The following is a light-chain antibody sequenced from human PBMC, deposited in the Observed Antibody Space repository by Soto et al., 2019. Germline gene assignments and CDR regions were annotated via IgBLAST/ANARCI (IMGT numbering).Light chain of an antibody. CDR1: QGISRY. J-gene: IGKJ5*01. V-gene: IGKV1-9*01. Sequence: DIQLTQSPSFLSPSVGDRVTITCRASQGISRYLAWYQQKSGKAPKLLISAASTLQSGVPSRFSGSGSGTEFTLAISSLQTEDFATYYCQQLYSYPPTFGQGTRLEIK. CDR3: QQLYSYPPT. CDR2: AAS.